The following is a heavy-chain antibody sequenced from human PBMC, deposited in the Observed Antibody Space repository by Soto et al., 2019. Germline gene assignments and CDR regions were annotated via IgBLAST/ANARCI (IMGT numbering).Heavy chain of an antibody. J-gene: IGHJ4*02. D-gene: IGHD1-26*01. CDR3: ARRGGALGY. Sequence: EVQLMESGGGLVQPGGSLRLSCAASGFTFSSYAMSWVRQAPGKGLEWVSVITGSGSTTYYADSVKGRFTISRDKSKNTLYLPMSSLRAEDTAVYYCARRGGALGYWGQGTLVTVSS. CDR1: GFTFSSYA. V-gene: IGHV3-23*01. CDR2: ITGSGSTT.